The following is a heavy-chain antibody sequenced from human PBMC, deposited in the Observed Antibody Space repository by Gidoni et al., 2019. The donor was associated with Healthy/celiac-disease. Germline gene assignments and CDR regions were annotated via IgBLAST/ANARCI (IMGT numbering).Heavy chain of an antibody. J-gene: IGHJ3*02. Sequence: EVQLLESGGGLVQPGGSLRLSGAAAGVTFSSYAMSWVRKAPGKGLEWVSDISGSGGSTYYADSVKGRFTISRDKSKNTLYLQMNSLRAEDTAVYYCAKDLYYYNIWGQGTMVTVSS. D-gene: IGHD3-10*01. V-gene: IGHV3-23*01. CDR3: AKDLYYYNI. CDR1: GVTFSSYA. CDR2: ISGSGGST.